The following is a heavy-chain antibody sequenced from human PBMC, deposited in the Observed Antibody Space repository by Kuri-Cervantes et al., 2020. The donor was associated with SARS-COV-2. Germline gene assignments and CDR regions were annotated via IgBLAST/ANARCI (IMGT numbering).Heavy chain of an antibody. V-gene: IGHV3-23*01. CDR2: ISGSGANT. Sequence: GESLKISCAASGFTFSDYYMSWVRQAPGKGLEWVSGISGSGANTYYADSVKGWFTISRDNSKNTLHLQMNSLRAEDTAVYYCVKDSRVYYFDYWGQGTLVTVSS. D-gene: IGHD2/OR15-2a*01. CDR1: GFTFSDYY. CDR3: VKDSRVYYFDY. J-gene: IGHJ4*02.